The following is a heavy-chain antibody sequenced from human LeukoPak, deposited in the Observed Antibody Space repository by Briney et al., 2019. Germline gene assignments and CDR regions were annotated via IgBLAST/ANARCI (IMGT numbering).Heavy chain of an antibody. V-gene: IGHV3-21*01. CDR2: ISSSSSYI. D-gene: IGHD3-10*01. J-gene: IGHJ4*02. CDR1: GFTFSSYS. Sequence: GGSLRLSCAASGFTFSSYSMNWVRQAPGKGLEWVSSISSSSSYIYYADSVKGRFTISRDNAKNSLYLQMNSLRAEDTAVYYCARDRTTMVRGVSNDYWGQGTLATVSS. CDR3: ARDRTTMVRGVSNDY.